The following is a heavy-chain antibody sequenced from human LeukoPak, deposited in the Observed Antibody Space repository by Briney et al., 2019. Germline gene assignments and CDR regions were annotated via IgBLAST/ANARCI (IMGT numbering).Heavy chain of an antibody. D-gene: IGHD2-15*01. J-gene: IGHJ4*02. Sequence: GASVKVSCKSSGYXFTSYHMHWVRQAPGQGLEWMGIIHPSGGSTRYAQKFQGRVTMTRDTSTSTVYMELRSLRSEDTAVYYCARAGYCSGGSCYFDYWGQGTLVTVSS. CDR2: IHPSGGST. CDR3: ARAGYCSGGSCYFDY. V-gene: IGHV1-46*01. CDR1: GYXFTSYH.